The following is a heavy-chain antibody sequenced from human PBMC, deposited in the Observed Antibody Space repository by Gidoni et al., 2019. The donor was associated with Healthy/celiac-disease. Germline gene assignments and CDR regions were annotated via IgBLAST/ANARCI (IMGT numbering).Heavy chain of an antibody. CDR1: GFTFSNAW. V-gene: IGHV3-15*01. Sequence: EVQLVESGGGLVNPGGSLRLSCAASGFTFSNAWMCWVRQAPGKGLEWVGLIKSKTDGGTTDYAAPVKGRFIISRDDSKNTLYLQMNSLKTEDTAVYYCTTARGGAYYFYYYGMDVWGPGTTVTVSS. CDR3: TTARGGAYYFYYYGMDV. CDR2: IKSKTDGGTT. J-gene: IGHJ6*02. D-gene: IGHD3-16*01.